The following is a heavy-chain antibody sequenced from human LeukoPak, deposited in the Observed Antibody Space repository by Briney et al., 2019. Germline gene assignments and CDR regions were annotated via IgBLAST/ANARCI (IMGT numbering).Heavy chain of an antibody. CDR1: GLTFSSFA. Sequence: GSLRLSCAASGLTFSSFAMNWVRQAPGKGLEWVSTISGSGGSTYYADSVKGRFTISRDNSKSTLYLQMNSLRAEDTAVYYCARDRSGYYFDYWGQGTLVTVSS. J-gene: IGHJ4*02. CDR2: ISGSGGST. CDR3: ARDRSGYYFDY. D-gene: IGHD3-22*01. V-gene: IGHV3-23*01.